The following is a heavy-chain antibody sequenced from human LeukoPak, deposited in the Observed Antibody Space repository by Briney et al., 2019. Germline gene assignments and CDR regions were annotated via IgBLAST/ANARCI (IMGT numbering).Heavy chain of an antibody. CDR1: GGTFSSYA. D-gene: IGHD2-2*01. V-gene: IGHV1-69*05. CDR3: ARGLIIDKLLWPAGYYYGMDV. J-gene: IGHJ6*02. CDR2: IIPIFGTA. Sequence: GSSVKVSCKASGGTFSSYAISWVRQAPGQGLEWMGGIIPIFGTANYAQKFQGRVTITTDESTSTAYMELSSLRSEDTAVYYCARGLIIDKLLWPAGYYYGMDVWGQGTTVTVSS.